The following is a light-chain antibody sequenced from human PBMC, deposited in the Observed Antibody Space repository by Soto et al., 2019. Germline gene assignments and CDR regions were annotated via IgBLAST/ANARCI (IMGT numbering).Light chain of an antibody. CDR3: QQYETFSGT. CDR1: QGIRND. J-gene: IGKJ1*01. Sequence: IQMTQSPSSLSASVGDRVTITWRASQGIRNDLGWYQQKPGEAPKLLIYDASALPRGVPSRFSGSGSGTKFTLTIASLQPDDFATYYCQQYETFSGTFGPGTKVDIK. CDR2: DAS. V-gene: IGKV1-17*01.